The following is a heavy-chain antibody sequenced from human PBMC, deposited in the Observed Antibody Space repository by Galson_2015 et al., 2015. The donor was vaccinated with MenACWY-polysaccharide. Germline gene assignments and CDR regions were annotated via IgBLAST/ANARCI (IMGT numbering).Heavy chain of an antibody. V-gene: IGHV4-39*07. CDR3: ARDGHCDRAGSYGWVGP. D-gene: IGHD1-26*01. CDR2: IYDNGGT. CDR1: GGSITRASHF. Sequence: SETLSLTCGVSGGSITRASHFWGWFRQSPGKGLEWIASIYDNGGTFYNPSFGSRVAISLDTSKNHFSLNLTSVTAADTAVYFCARDGHCDRAGSYGWVGPGRQG. J-gene: IGHJ5*02.